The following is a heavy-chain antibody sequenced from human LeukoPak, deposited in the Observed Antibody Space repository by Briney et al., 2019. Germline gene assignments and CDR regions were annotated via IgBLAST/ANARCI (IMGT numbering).Heavy chain of an antibody. V-gene: IGHV3-30*04. CDR3: ATEWAGATRRFEH. CDR1: GFTFSSYT. D-gene: IGHD1-26*01. CDR2: MSYDGVDE. Sequence: TGGSLRLSCAASGFTFSSYTMSWVRQAPGKGLEWVAVMSYDGVDEYYADSVKGRFTIFRDNSKDTLYLQLNALTADDTAVYYCATEWAGATRRFEHWGQGTLVTVSS. J-gene: IGHJ4*02.